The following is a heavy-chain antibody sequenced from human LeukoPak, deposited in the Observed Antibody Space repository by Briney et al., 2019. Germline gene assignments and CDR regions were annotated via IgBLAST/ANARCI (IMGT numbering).Heavy chain of an antibody. V-gene: IGHV1-24*01. CDR2: FDPEDGET. Sequence: ASVKVSCKVSGYTLTELSMHWVRQAPGKGLEWMGGFDPEDGETIYAQKFQGRVTMTEDTSTDTAYMELSSLRSEDTAVYYCTTDPSSITIFGVVPPGWGQGTLVTVSS. CDR3: TTDPSSITIFGVVPPG. J-gene: IGHJ4*02. D-gene: IGHD3-3*01. CDR1: GYTLTELS.